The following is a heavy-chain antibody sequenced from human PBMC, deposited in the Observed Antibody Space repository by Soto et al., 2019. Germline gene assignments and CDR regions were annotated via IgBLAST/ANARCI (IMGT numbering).Heavy chain of an antibody. Sequence: QVQLVQSGAEVKKPGSSVKVSCKASGGTFSSYAISWVRQAPGQGLEWMGGIIPIFGTANYAQKFQGRVTITADKSTSTAYMELSSLRSEDTAVYSCASMLGYCSSTSCYNGYYGMDVWGQGTTVTVSS. V-gene: IGHV1-69*06. CDR3: ASMLGYCSSTSCYNGYYGMDV. D-gene: IGHD2-2*02. J-gene: IGHJ6*02. CDR1: GGTFSSYA. CDR2: IIPIFGTA.